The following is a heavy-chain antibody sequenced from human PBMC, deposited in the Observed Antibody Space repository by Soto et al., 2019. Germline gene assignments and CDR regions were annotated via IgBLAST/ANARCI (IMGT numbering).Heavy chain of an antibody. CDR1: GDSVSSNSAA. V-gene: IGHV6-1*01. CDR3: ARARGIAVAGTGYYYYGMDV. CDR2: TYYRSKWYN. J-gene: IGHJ6*02. D-gene: IGHD6-19*01. Sequence: SQTLSLTCAISGDSVSSNSAAWNWIRQSPSRGLEWLGRTYYRSKWYNDYAVSVKSRITINPDTSKNQFSLQLNSVTPEDTAVYYCARARGIAVAGTGYYYYGMDVWGQGTTVTVS.